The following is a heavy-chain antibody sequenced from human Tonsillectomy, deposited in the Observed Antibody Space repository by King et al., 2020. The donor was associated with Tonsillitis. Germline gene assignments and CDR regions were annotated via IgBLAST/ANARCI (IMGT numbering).Heavy chain of an antibody. CDR1: GFPFRTYW. Sequence: VQLVESGGDLVQPGESLRLSCVASGFPFRTYWISWVRQAPGKGLDWVANINEDGSEKHYVDSVKGRFTISRDNAKNSLYLQMNSLRGEDTAVYYCVKGGHIDYCGQGTRVTVSS. D-gene: IGHD1-26*01. CDR2: INEDGSEK. V-gene: IGHV3-7*01. CDR3: VKGGHIDY. J-gene: IGHJ4*02.